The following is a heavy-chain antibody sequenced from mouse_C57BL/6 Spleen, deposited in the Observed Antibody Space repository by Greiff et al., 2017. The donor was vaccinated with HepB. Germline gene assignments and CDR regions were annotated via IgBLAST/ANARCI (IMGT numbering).Heavy chain of an antibody. Sequence: EVQLQESGEGLVKPGGSLKLSCAASGFTFSSYAMSWVRQTPEKRLEWVAYISSGGDYIYYADTVKGRFTISRDNARNTLYLQMSSLKSEDTAMYYCTGGITTGYAMDYWGQGTSVTVSS. CDR3: TGGITTGYAMDY. V-gene: IGHV5-9-1*02. CDR1: GFTFSSYA. CDR2: ISSGGDYI. D-gene: IGHD2-4*01. J-gene: IGHJ4*01.